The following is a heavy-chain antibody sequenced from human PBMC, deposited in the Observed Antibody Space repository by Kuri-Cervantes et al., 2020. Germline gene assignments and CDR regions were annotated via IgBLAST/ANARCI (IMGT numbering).Heavy chain of an antibody. CDR3: ATFPKWGFDY. J-gene: IGHJ4*02. Sequence: LSLTCAASGFTFSDYYMSWIRQAPGKGLEWVSYISSSSSTIYYADSVKGRFTISRDNAKNSLYLQMNSLRDEDTAVYYCATFPKWGFDYWGQGTLVTVSS. CDR1: GFTFSDYY. V-gene: IGHV3-11*04. CDR2: ISSSSSTI. D-gene: IGHD1-26*01.